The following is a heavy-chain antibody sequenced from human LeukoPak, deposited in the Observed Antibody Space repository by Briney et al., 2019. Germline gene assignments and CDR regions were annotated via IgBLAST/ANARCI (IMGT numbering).Heavy chain of an antibody. V-gene: IGHV3-23*01. CDR1: GFTFSSYA. CDR3: AKGNQWELPFDC. D-gene: IGHD1-26*01. Sequence: GGSLRLSCAASGFTFSSYAMSWARQAPGKGLEWVSAISGGNSGGRTYYADSVKGRFTISRDNSKNTLYLQMNSLRAEDTALYYCAKGNQWELPFDCWGQGTLVTVSS. J-gene: IGHJ4*02. CDR2: ISGGNSGGRT.